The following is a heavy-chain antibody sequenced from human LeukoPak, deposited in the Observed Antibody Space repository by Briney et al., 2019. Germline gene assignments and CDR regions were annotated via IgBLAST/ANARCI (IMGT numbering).Heavy chain of an antibody. CDR2: MNPNSGNT. Sequence: ASVKVSCKASGYTFTSYDINWVRQATGQGLEWMGWMNPNSGNTGYAQKFQGRVTMTRNTSISTAYMELSSLRSEDTAVYYCARARYCSGGSCYSFGFDYWDQGTLVTVSS. V-gene: IGHV1-8*01. D-gene: IGHD2-15*01. J-gene: IGHJ4*02. CDR1: GYTFTSYD. CDR3: ARARYCSGGSCYSFGFDY.